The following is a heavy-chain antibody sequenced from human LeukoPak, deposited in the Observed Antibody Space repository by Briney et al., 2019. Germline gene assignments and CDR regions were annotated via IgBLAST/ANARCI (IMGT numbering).Heavy chain of an antibody. Sequence: PGESLKISCKGSGYSFTSYWNGWVRQMPGKGLEWMGIIYPGDSDTRYSPSFQGQVTISADKSISTAYLQWSSLKASDTAMYYCARITYCGGDCYTTFDYWGQGTLVTVSS. V-gene: IGHV5-51*01. CDR1: GYSFTSYW. D-gene: IGHD2-21*01. CDR3: ARITYCGGDCYTTFDY. J-gene: IGHJ4*02. CDR2: IYPGDSDT.